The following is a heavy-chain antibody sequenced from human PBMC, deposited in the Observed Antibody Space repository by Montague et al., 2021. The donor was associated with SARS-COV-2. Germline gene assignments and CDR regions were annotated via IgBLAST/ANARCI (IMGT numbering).Heavy chain of an antibody. CDR1: GGSISSGGYY. CDR2: IYYSGST. D-gene: IGHD3-22*01. Sequence: TLSLTCTVSGGSISSGGYYWSRIRQHPGKGLEWIGYIYYSGSTYNNSPLNSRATISVDTSKNQFSLKLSSVTAADTAGYYGARVQGITMIVVVIGAFDIWGQGTMVTVSS. J-gene: IGHJ3*02. V-gene: IGHV4-31*03. CDR3: ARVQGITMIVVVIGAFDI.